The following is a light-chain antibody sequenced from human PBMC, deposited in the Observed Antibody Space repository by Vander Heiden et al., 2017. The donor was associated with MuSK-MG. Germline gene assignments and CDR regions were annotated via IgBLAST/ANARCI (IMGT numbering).Light chain of an antibody. CDR2: GAS. CDR3: QQECSSPKT. CDR1: QSVSSSY. V-gene: IGKV3-20*01. Sequence: EIVLTQSPGTLSLSPGERATLSCRASQSVSSSYLAWYQQKPGQAPRLLIYGASSRATGIPDRFSGSGSGTDFTLTIISLEPEDLAVYNCQQECSSPKTFGQGTKVEIK. J-gene: IGKJ1*01.